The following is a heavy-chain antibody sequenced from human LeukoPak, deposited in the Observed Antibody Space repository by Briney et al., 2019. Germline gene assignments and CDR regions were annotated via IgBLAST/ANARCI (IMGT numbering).Heavy chain of an antibody. Sequence: GASVKVSCKAPGYTFTSYGISWVRQAPGQGLEWMGWISAYNGNTNYAQKLQGRVTMTTDTSTSTAYMELRSLRSDDTAVYYCASARLGYSGSYYDYWGQGTLVTVSS. CDR3: ASARLGYSGSYYDY. V-gene: IGHV1-18*01. CDR2: ISAYNGNT. J-gene: IGHJ4*02. CDR1: GYTFTSYG. D-gene: IGHD1-26*01.